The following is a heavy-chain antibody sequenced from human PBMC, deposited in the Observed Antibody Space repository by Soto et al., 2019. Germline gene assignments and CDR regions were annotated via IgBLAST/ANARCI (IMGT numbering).Heavy chain of an antibody. CDR2: MNASNGNT. CDR1: GCTFTSYV. V-gene: IGHV1-3*01. J-gene: IGHJ6*03. CDR3: ATSSTKDYYYYYYMDV. D-gene: IGHD2-2*01. Sequence: GASVKVSCKASGCTFTSYVIPWVRQAPGQRLEWMGWMNASNGNTEYSQKFQGRVTMTRNTSISTAYMELSSLRSEDTAVYYCATSSTKDYYYYYYMDVWGKGTTVTVSS.